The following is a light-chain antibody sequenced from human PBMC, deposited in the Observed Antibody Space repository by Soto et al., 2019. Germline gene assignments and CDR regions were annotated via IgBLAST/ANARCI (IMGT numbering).Light chain of an antibody. CDR2: STS. CDR3: QQYDSSLWT. V-gene: IGKV3-20*01. CDR1: QSVGSSW. J-gene: IGKJ1*01. Sequence: EIGLTQSPGTLSLSPGERATLSCRASQSVGSSWLAWYQQKPGQAPRLLIYSTSSRATGIPDRFSGSGSGTDFTLTISRLEPEDFAVYYCQQYDSSLWTFGQGTKVEIK.